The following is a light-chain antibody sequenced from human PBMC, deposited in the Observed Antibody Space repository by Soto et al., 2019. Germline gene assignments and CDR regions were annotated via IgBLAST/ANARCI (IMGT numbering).Light chain of an antibody. Sequence: DIQLTQSPSFLSASVGDRVTITCRASQGLSSYFAWYQQKAGKAPKLLLYATSTLQSVFPSRFSGSGSGTELTLTILSLQPEDVATYYCQQLNSYPLTFGGGTKVEIE. CDR2: ATS. CDR1: QGLSSY. J-gene: IGKJ4*01. CDR3: QQLNSYPLT. V-gene: IGKV1-9*01.